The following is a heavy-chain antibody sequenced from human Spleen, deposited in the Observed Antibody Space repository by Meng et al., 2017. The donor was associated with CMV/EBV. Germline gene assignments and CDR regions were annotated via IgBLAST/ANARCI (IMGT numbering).Heavy chain of an antibody. D-gene: IGHD4-11*01. V-gene: IGHV3/OR16-13*01. CDR2: INSDGSST. CDR1: GFTFSSYW. J-gene: IGHJ5*02. Sequence: SGFTFSSYWMHGVRQAPGKGLVWVSRINSDGSSTSYADSMKGQFTISRDNAKNTLYLQMNSLRAEDTAVYYCARVGTVTTRLGWFDPWGQGTLVPSPQ. CDR3: ARVGTVTTRLGWFDP.